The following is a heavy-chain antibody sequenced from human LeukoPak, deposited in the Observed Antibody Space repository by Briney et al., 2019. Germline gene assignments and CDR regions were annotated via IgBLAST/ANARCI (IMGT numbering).Heavy chain of an antibody. CDR1: GFTFGDCA. D-gene: IGHD2-2*01. CDR2: IRSKAYGGTT. CDR3: TSYVVVPAAALYYFDY. Sequence: GGSLRLSCTASGFTFGDCAMSWFRQAPGKGLEWVGFIRSKAYGGTTEYAASVKGRFTISRDDSKSIAYLQMNSLKTEDTAVYYCTSYVVVPAAALYYFDYWGQGTLVTVSS. V-gene: IGHV3-49*03. J-gene: IGHJ4*02.